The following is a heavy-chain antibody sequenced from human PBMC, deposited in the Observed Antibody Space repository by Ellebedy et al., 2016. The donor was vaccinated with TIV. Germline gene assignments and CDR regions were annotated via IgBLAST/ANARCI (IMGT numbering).Heavy chain of an antibody. CDR3: ATDGSYGDYRSPTHAFVM. CDR2: INQDGSDK. J-gene: IGHJ3*02. D-gene: IGHD4-17*01. V-gene: IGHV3-7*01. Sequence: GGSLRLSCATSGFSFRSYWMTWVRQAPGKGLEWVANINQDGSDKYYVDSLRGRFTISRDNAKNSVYLQMNSLRGEDTAVYYCATDGSYGDYRSPTHAFVMWGQGTLVTVSS. CDR1: GFSFRSYW.